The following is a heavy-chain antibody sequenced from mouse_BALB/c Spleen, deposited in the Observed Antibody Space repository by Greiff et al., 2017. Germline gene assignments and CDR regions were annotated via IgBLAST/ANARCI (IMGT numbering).Heavy chain of an antibody. J-gene: IGHJ3*01. CDR2: IYPGDGDT. CDR1: GYAFSSSW. V-gene: IGHV1-82*01. D-gene: IGHD1-1*01. CDR3: ARLGYYGSSYGWFAY. Sequence: VQLQQSGPELVKPGASVKISCKASGYAFSSSWMNWVKQRPGQGLEWIGRIYPGDGDTNYNGKFKGKATLTADKSSSTAYLQLSSLTSVDSAVYFCARLGYYGSSYGWFAYWGQGTLVTVSA.